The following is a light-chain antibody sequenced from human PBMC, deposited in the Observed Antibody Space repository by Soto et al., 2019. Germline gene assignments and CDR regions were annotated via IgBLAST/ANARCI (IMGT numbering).Light chain of an antibody. CDR2: AAS. CDR3: QQSYNNPWT. CDR1: QTILDY. V-gene: IGKV1-39*01. Sequence: DIQMTQSPSSLSASVGDRVTIPCRASQTILDYLNWYQQKPGQVPKLLIYAASSLQHGVPSRFSGSGSGTDFTLTISSLQPDDFATYYCQQSYNNPWTFGQGTKVDI. J-gene: IGKJ1*01.